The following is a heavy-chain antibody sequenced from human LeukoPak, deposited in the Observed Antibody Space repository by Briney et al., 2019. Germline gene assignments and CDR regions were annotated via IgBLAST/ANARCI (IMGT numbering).Heavy chain of an antibody. CDR3: ARGEGYCSSTSCYRGGDY. D-gene: IGHD2-2*01. J-gene: IGHJ4*02. Sequence: GGSLRLSCAASGFTFSDYYMSWIRQAPGKGLEWVSYISSSGSTIYYADSVKGRFTISRDNAKNSLYLQMNSLRAEDTAVYYCARGEGYCSSTSCYRGGDYWGQGTLVTVSS. CDR2: ISSSGSTI. V-gene: IGHV3-11*01. CDR1: GFTFSDYY.